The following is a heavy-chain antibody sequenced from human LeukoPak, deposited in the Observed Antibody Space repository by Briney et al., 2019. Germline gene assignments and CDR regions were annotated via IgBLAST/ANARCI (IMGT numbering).Heavy chain of an antibody. CDR1: GFTFSSYS. J-gene: IGHJ4*02. V-gene: IGHV3-21*04. D-gene: IGHD4-11*01. CDR3: AKEGPTTVPFPHFDY. CDR2: ISSSSSYI. Sequence: PGGSLRLSCAASGFTFSSYSMNWVRQAPGKGLEWVSSISSSSSYIYYADSVKGRFTISRDNSKNTLYLQMNSLRAEDTAVYYCAKEGPTTVPFPHFDYWGQGTLVTVSS.